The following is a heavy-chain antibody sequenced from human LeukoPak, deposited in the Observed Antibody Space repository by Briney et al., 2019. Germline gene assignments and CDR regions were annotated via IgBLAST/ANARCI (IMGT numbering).Heavy chain of an antibody. CDR3: ARDLMITFGGVIPRYFDY. Sequence: PGASVKVSCKASGYTFTSYGISWVRQAPGQGLEWMGWISAYNGNTNYAQKLQGRVTVTTDTSTSTAYMELRSLRSDDTAVYYCARDLMITFGGVIPRYFDYWGQGTLVTVSS. CDR1: GYTFTSYG. V-gene: IGHV1-18*01. J-gene: IGHJ4*02. D-gene: IGHD3-16*02. CDR2: ISAYNGNT.